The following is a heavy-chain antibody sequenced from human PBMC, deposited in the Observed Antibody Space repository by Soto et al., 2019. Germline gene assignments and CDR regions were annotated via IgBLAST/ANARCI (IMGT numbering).Heavy chain of an antibody. V-gene: IGHV1-18*01. Sequence: ASVKVSFKASGYTFTSYGISWVRQAPGQGLEWMGWISAYNGNTNYAQKLQDRVTMTTDTSTSTAYMELRSLRSDDTAVYYCARDWARDCSSTSCYLRSYNWFDPWGQGTLVTVSS. CDR3: ARDWARDCSSTSCYLRSYNWFDP. J-gene: IGHJ5*02. D-gene: IGHD2-2*01. CDR1: GYTFTSYG. CDR2: ISAYNGNT.